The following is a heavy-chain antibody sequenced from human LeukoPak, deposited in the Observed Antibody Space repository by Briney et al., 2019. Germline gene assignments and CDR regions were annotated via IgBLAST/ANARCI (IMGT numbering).Heavy chain of an antibody. V-gene: IGHV4-38-2*01. CDR3: AGGVPAANDAFDI. CDR2: IYHSGST. Sequence: SETLSLTCAVSGYSISSGYYWGWIRQPPGKGLEWIGSIYHSGSTYYTPSLKSRVTISVDPSKTQFSLKLSSVTAADTAVYYCAGGVPAANDAFDIWGQGTMVTVSS. D-gene: IGHD2-2*01. J-gene: IGHJ3*02. CDR1: GYSISSGYY.